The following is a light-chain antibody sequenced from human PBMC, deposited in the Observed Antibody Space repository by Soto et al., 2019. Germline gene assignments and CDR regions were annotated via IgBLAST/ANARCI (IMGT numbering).Light chain of an antibody. Sequence: EIVLTQSPGTLSLSPGERATLSCRTSQSVSSNYLAWYQQKPGQAPRLLIYVASSRATGIPDRFSGSGSGTDFTLTISRVEPEDFAVYHCQQYGTSWWTFGQGTKVEIK. J-gene: IGKJ1*01. CDR2: VAS. V-gene: IGKV3-20*01. CDR3: QQYGTSWWT. CDR1: QSVSSNY.